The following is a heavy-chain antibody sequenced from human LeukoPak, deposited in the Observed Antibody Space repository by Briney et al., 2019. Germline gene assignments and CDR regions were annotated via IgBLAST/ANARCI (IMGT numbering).Heavy chain of an antibody. CDR2: INHSGST. CDR1: GGSFSRYY. Sequence: SETLSLTCAVYGGSFSRYYWSWIGQPPGKWLEWIGEINHSGSTNYNPSLKSRVTISVDTSKNQFSLKLSSVTAADTAVYYCARGRYSGSYRFDYWGQGTLVTVSS. CDR3: ARGRYSGSYRFDY. V-gene: IGHV4-34*01. D-gene: IGHD1-26*01. J-gene: IGHJ4*02.